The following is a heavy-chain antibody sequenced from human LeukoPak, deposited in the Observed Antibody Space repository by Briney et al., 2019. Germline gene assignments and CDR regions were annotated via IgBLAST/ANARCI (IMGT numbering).Heavy chain of an antibody. CDR2: IYPCYSQS. CDR3: ARGGYSYGPPSNCMDV. V-gene: IGHV5-51*01. CDR1: GYSFTTSR. J-gene: IGHJ6*02. Sequence: GQSLTFSCKGYGYSFTTSRIDWVRQMPGKGLEWMGLIYPCYSQSVYSPSFQSQVTFSADKSIKTTYLQWISLKALDTAMYYFARGGYSYGPPSNCMDVWGQGTTVTVSS. D-gene: IGHD5-18*01.